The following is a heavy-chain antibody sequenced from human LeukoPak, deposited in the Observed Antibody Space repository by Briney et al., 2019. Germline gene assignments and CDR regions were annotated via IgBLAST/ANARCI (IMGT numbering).Heavy chain of an antibody. V-gene: IGHV1-8*01. Sequence: VSVKVSCKASGYTFTSYDINWVRQASGQGLEWMGWMNPNSGNTGYAQKFQGRVTMTWNASTTTAYMELTSLRSEDTAVYYCARSGRVDCGGDCYFSDYWGQGTLVTVSS. D-gene: IGHD2-21*02. J-gene: IGHJ4*02. CDR2: MNPNSGNT. CDR3: ARSGRVDCGGDCYFSDY. CDR1: GYTFTSYD.